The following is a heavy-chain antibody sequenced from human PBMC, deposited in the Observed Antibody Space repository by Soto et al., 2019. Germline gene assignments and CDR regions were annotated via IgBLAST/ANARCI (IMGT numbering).Heavy chain of an antibody. Sequence: QVQLVQSGAEVKKPGSSVKVSCKASGGTFSSYAISWVRQAPGQGLEWMGGIIPIFGTANYAQKFQGRVTITADESTGTAYMELSSLRSEDTAVYYCARPFVAAREQNWYFDLWGRGPLVTVSS. CDR3: ARPFVAAREQNWYFDL. D-gene: IGHD6-6*01. V-gene: IGHV1-69*01. CDR2: IIPIFGTA. CDR1: GGTFSSYA. J-gene: IGHJ2*01.